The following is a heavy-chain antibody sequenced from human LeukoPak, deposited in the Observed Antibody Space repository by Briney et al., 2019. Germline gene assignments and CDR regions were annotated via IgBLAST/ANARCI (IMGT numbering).Heavy chain of an antibody. V-gene: IGHV3-11*04. J-gene: IGHJ4*02. CDR3: ASIPDFWSGYSLDY. Sequence: GGSLRLSCAASGFTFSDYYMSWIRQAPGKGLEGVAYISSSGSTIYYAASVKGRFTISRDNAKNSLYLQMNSLGAEDTAVYYCASIPDFWSGYSLDYWGQGTLVTVSS. CDR1: GFTFSDYY. CDR2: ISSSGSTI. D-gene: IGHD3-3*01.